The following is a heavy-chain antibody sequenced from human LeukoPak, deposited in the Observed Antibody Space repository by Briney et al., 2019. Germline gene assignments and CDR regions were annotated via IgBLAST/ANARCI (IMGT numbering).Heavy chain of an antibody. Sequence: GGSLRLSCAASGFTFSSYAMHWVRQAPGKGLEWVAIISYDGSYKYYADSVKGRFTISRDNSKNTLYLQVNSLRAEDTAVYYCASYYYDSTNNFDYWGQGTLVTVSS. D-gene: IGHD3-22*01. J-gene: IGHJ4*02. CDR2: ISYDGSYK. CDR3: ASYYYDSTNNFDY. V-gene: IGHV3-30*04. CDR1: GFTFSSYA.